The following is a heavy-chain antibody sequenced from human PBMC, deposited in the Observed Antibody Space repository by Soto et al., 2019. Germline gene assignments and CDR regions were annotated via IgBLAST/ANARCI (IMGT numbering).Heavy chain of an antibody. D-gene: IGHD2-15*01. V-gene: IGHV1-69*12. CDR2: IIPIFGTA. Sequence: QVQLVQSGAEVKKPGSSVKVSCKASGGTFSSYAVSWVRQAPGQGLEWMGGIIPIFGTADYAQKFQGRVTITADXSXSXXYMELSSLRSEDTAVYYCASSGYCSGGSCSSPHYYYYGMDVWGQGTTVTVSS. CDR1: GGTFSSYA. J-gene: IGHJ6*02. CDR3: ASSGYCSGGSCSSPHYYYYGMDV.